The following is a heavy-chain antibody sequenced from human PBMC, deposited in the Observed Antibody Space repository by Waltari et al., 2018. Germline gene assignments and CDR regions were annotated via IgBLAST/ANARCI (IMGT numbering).Heavy chain of an antibody. D-gene: IGHD2-8*01. Sequence: QVQFVQSGSELKKPGASVKISCKTSGYNFTTYPINWVRQAPGQGLEWMGLINTNTGNPTYGQGFTGRFVFSLDTSVRTAYVEISSLKDEDTAIYYCAGVSWGQGTLVTVSS. CDR2: INTNTGNP. CDR1: GYNFTTYP. CDR3: AGVS. J-gene: IGHJ5*02. V-gene: IGHV7-4-1*02.